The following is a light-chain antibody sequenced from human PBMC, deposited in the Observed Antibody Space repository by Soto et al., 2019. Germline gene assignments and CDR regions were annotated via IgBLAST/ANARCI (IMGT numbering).Light chain of an antibody. Sequence: DIQMTQSPSSVSASVGDSVTITCRASRVISSWLAWYQQKPGKAPNLLIYAASKLQSGVPSRFSASGSGTDFTLTISTLQPEDFAAYYCQQSHTSPITVGQGTRLEIK. J-gene: IGKJ5*01. V-gene: IGKV1-12*01. CDR1: RVISSW. CDR3: QQSHTSPIT. CDR2: AAS.